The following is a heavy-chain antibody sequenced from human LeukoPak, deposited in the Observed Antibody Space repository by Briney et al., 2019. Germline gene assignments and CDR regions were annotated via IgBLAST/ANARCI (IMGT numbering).Heavy chain of an antibody. CDR1: GGTFSSYA. D-gene: IGHD6-13*01. Sequence: ASVKVSCKASGGTFSSYAISWVRQAPGQGLEWMGGIIPIFGTANYAQKFQGRVTITADESTSTAYMELRSLRSDDTAVYYCARVVGIADFDYWGQGTLVTVSS. J-gene: IGHJ4*02. CDR3: ARVVGIADFDY. CDR2: IIPIFGTA. V-gene: IGHV1-69*01.